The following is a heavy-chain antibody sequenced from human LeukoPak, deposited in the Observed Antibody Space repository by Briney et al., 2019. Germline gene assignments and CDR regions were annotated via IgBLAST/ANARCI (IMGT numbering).Heavy chain of an antibody. D-gene: IGHD3-22*01. J-gene: IGHJ4*02. Sequence: SETLSLTCTVSGGSISSSSYYWGWIRQPPGKGLEWIGSIYYSGSSYYNPSLKSRVTISVDTSKNQFSLKLSSVTAADTAVYYCARPNYYDSSGYDYWGQGTLVTVSS. CDR1: GGSISSSSYY. CDR2: IYYSGSS. CDR3: ARPNYYDSSGYDY. V-gene: IGHV4-39*01.